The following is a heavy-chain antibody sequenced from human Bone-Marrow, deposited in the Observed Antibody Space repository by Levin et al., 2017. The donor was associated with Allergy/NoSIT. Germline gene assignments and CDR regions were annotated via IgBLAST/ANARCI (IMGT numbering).Heavy chain of an antibody. CDR1: GFTFSDYA. Sequence: PGGSLRLSCAASGFTFSDYAMSWVRQAPGKGLEWVSAISAAGGSTYYVDSVKGRFTISRDNLKNTLDLEMNSLRVEDTAVYYCAKEPAAAAGDAFDLWGQGTLVSVAS. J-gene: IGHJ3*01. CDR3: AKEPAAAAGDAFDL. CDR2: ISAAGGST. V-gene: IGHV3-23*01. D-gene: IGHD6-13*01.